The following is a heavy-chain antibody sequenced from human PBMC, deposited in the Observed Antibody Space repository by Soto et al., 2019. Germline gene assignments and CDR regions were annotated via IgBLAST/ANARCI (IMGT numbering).Heavy chain of an antibody. CDR1: GYTFTSYG. CDR3: ARDLKSFVAAAGWLGY. CDR2: ISAYNGNT. V-gene: IGHV1-18*04. Sequence: QVQLVQSGAEVKKPGASVKVSCKASGYTFTSYGISWVRQAPGQGLEWMGWISAYNGNTNYAQKLQGRVTMTTDPSTSTAYMELRSRRSDDTAVYYCARDLKSFVAAAGWLGYWGQGTLVTVSS. D-gene: IGHD6-13*01. J-gene: IGHJ4*02.